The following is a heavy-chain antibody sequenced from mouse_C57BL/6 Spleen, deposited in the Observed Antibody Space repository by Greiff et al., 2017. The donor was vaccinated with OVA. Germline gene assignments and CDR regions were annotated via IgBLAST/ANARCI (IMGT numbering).Heavy chain of an antibody. CDR3: ARWDYDYDGEDY. D-gene: IGHD2-4*01. V-gene: IGHV1-55*01. J-gene: IGHJ2*01. Sequence: QVQLQQPGAELVKPGASVKMSCKASGYTFTSYWITWVKQRPGQGLECIGDIYPGSGSTNYNEKFKSKATLTVDTSSSTAYMQLSSLTSEDSAVYYCARWDYDYDGEDYWGQGTTLTVSS. CDR2: IYPGSGST. CDR1: GYTFTSYW.